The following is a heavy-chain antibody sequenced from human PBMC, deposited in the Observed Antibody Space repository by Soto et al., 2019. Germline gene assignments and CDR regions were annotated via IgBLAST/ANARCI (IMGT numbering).Heavy chain of an antibody. CDR1: GGSISSGGYY. CDR3: ARDLSSFYYGSGNTYYYGMDV. CDR2: IYYSGST. Sequence: SETLSLTCTVSGGSISSGGYYWSWIRQHPGKGLEGIGYIYYSGSTYYNPSLKSRVTISVDTSKNQFSLKLSSVTAADTAVYYCARDLSSFYYGSGNTYYYGMDVWGQGTTVTVSS. J-gene: IGHJ6*02. V-gene: IGHV4-31*03. D-gene: IGHD3-10*01.